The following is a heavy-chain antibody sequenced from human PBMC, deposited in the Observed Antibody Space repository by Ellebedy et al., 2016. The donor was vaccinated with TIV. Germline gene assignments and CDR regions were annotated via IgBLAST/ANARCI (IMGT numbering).Heavy chain of an antibody. CDR2: LSASGGST. J-gene: IGHJ6*02. Sequence: PGGSLRLSCVASGFTFNSYAMSWVRQAPGNGLEWVSSLSASGGSTYYADSVKGRFTISRDNSKNTLYLQMNSLRAEDTAVYYCAKRVTMVREVTTYYHDARDVWGQGTTVTVSS. V-gene: IGHV3-23*01. D-gene: IGHD3-10*01. CDR3: AKRVTMVREVTTYYHDARDV. CDR1: GFTFNSYA.